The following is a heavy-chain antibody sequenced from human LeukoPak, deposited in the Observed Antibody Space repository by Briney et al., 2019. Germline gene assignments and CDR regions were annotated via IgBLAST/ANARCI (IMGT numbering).Heavy chain of an antibody. CDR3: AKDRPIAVALDY. D-gene: IGHD6-19*01. J-gene: IGHJ4*02. V-gene: IGHV3-53*01. Sequence: GGSLRLSCAASGFTVSSNYMTWVRQAPGKGLEWVSLVYSGGSTYYADSVKGRFTIFRDNSKNTLYLQMDSLRAEDTAVYYCAKDRPIAVALDYWGQGTLVTVSS. CDR1: GFTVSSNY. CDR2: VYSGGST.